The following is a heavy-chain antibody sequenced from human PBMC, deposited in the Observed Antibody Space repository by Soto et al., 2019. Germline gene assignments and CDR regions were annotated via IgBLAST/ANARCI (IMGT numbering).Heavy chain of an antibody. CDR2: IYYSGST. CDR3: ARESGGYDSSTRYGLDV. J-gene: IGHJ6*02. Sequence: PSETLSRTCSVSGGSISSVGHYWTWILQQPGKGLEWIGYIYYSGSTDYNPSLKSRVTISVDRSKNQFSLNLSSVTAADTAVYYCARESGGYDSSTRYGLDVWGQGTTVTVSS. V-gene: IGHV4-31*03. CDR1: GGSISSVGHY. D-gene: IGHD6-25*01.